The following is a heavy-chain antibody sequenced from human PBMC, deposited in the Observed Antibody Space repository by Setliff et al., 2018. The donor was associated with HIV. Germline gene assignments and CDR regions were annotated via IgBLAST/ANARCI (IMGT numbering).Heavy chain of an antibody. D-gene: IGHD6-19*01. CDR1: GYTFSDYG. J-gene: IGHJ4*02. Sequence: ASVKVSCKASGYTFSDYGISWVRQAPGQGLEWMGWINPNSGGTNYAQKFQGRVTMTRDTSISTAYMELSRLRSEDTAVYYCARDEGSSGPRDHWGQGTLVTVSS. CDR3: ARDEGSSGPRDH. CDR2: INPNSGGT. V-gene: IGHV1-2*02.